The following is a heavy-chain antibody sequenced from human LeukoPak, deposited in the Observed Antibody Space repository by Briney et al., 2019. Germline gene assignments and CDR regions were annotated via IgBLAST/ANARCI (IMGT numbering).Heavy chain of an antibody. D-gene: IGHD1-26*01. Sequence: GGSLRLSCAASGFTFSSYAMSWVRQAPGKGLEWVSAISGSGGSTYYADSVKGRFTISRDTSKNTLYLQMNSLRAEATAVYYCAKGRYSGSYYNWFDPWGQGTLVTVSS. J-gene: IGHJ5*02. CDR1: GFTFSSYA. CDR2: ISGSGGST. V-gene: IGHV3-23*01. CDR3: AKGRYSGSYYNWFDP.